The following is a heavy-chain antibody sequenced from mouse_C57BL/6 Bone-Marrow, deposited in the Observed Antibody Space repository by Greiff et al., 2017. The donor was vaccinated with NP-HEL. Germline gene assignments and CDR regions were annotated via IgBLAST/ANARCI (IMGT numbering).Heavy chain of an antibody. V-gene: IGHV1-81*01. CDR3: ASLVATRYFDV. Sequence: QVQLQQSGAELARPGASVKLSCKASGYTFTSYGISWVKQRTGQGLEWIGEIYPRSGNTYYNEKFKGKATLTADKSSSTAYMELRSLTSEDSAGYCCASLVATRYFDVWGTGTTVTVSS. CDR2: IYPRSGNT. D-gene: IGHD1-1*01. CDR1: GYTFTSYG. J-gene: IGHJ1*03.